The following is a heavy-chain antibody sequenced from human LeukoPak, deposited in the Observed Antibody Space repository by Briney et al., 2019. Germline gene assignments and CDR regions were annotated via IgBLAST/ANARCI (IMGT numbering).Heavy chain of an antibody. J-gene: IGHJ4*02. CDR2: ISAYNGST. CDR1: GCTFTSYG. V-gene: IGHV1-18*01. CDR3: ARDGSDYYDSSGFDY. D-gene: IGHD3-22*01. Sequence: ASVKVSCKASGCTFTSYGISWVRQAPGQGLEWMGWISAYNGSTNYAQKLQGRVTMTTDTSTSTAYMELRSLRSDDTAVYYCARDGSDYYDSSGFDYWGQGTLVTVSS.